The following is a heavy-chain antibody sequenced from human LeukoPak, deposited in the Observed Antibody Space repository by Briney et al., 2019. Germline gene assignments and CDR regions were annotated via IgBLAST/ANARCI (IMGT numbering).Heavy chain of an antibody. CDR1: GFTFSSNA. D-gene: IGHD3-10*01. V-gene: IGHV3-23*01. CDR3: AKDLGLWFGETLFDY. CDR2: ISGSGGST. J-gene: IGHJ4*02. Sequence: GGSLRLSCAASGFTFSSNAMSWVRQAPGGGQEWVSAISGSGGSTYYAGSVRGRFTISRDNSKNTLYLQMNSLRAEDTAVYYCAKDLGLWFGETLFDYWGQGTLVSVSS.